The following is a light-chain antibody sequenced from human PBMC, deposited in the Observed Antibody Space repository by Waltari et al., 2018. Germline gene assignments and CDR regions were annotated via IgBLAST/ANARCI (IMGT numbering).Light chain of an antibody. Sequence: EVLMTPSPATVSVSPGDGATLSCWASQRVRNNVAWFQQKPGQAPRLLIYGASTRATGIPARFSGSGAGTDFSLTISGLQSEDFAVYYCQQYSDGYTFGQGTKLEIK. CDR3: QQYSDGYT. CDR2: GAS. V-gene: IGKV3-15*01. J-gene: IGKJ2*01. CDR1: QRVRNN.